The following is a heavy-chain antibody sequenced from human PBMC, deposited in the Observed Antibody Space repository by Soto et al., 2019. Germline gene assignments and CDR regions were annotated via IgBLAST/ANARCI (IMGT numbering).Heavy chain of an antibody. D-gene: IGHD2-2*01. CDR3: ARHLGYCSSTSCQPDYYYYMDV. CDR1: GCSISGFY. Sequence: PSGTLSLPWTVSGCSISGFYWSWIRQTPGKGLERNRDIYYSGSTNYNPSLKSRVTISVDTSKNQFSLKLSSVTAADTAVYYCARHLGYCSSTSCQPDYYYYMDVWGKGTTVTVSS. J-gene: IGHJ6*03. V-gene: IGHV4-59*08. CDR2: IYYSGST.